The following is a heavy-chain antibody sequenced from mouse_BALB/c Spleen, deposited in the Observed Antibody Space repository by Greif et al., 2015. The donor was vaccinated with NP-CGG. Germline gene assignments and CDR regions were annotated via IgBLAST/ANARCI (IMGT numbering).Heavy chain of an antibody. Sequence: EVQLQQSGPGLVKPSQSLPLTCTVTGYSITSDYAWNWIRQFPGNKLEWMGYISYSGSTSYNPSLKSRISITRDTSKNQFFLQLNSVTTEDTATYYCARYGNYAMDYWGQGTSVTVSS. CDR1: GYSITSDYA. CDR2: ISYSGST. J-gene: IGHJ4*01. V-gene: IGHV3-2*02. CDR3: ARYGNYAMDY. D-gene: IGHD2-1*01.